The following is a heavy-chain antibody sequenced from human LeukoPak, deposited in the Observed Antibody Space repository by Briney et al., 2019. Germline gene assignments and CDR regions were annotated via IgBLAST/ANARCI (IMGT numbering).Heavy chain of an antibody. Sequence: GASVKVSCKASGGTFSSYAISWVRQAPGQGLEWMGWINPNSGGTNYAQKFQGRVTMTRDTSISTAYMELSRLRSDDTAVYYCARPSSWTPRDYMDVWGKGTTVTVSS. CDR2: INPNSGGT. CDR1: GGTFSSYA. CDR3: ARPSSWTPRDYMDV. J-gene: IGHJ6*03. D-gene: IGHD6-13*01. V-gene: IGHV1-2*02.